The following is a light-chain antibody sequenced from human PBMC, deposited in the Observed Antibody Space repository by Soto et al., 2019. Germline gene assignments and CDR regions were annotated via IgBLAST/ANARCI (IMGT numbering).Light chain of an antibody. CDR3: QQYNLIT. CDR1: QSVSSN. CDR2: GAS. Sequence: EIVMTQSPATLSVSPGERATLSCRASQSVSSNLAWYQQKPGQAPRLLIYGASTRATGIPARFSGSGSGTEFTLTISSLQSEDFAVYYCQQYNLITFGQGTRLEIK. J-gene: IGKJ5*01. V-gene: IGKV3-15*01.